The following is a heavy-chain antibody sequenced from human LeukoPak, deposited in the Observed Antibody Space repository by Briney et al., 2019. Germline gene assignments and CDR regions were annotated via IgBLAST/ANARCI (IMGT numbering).Heavy chain of an antibody. J-gene: IGHJ4*02. Sequence: GASVKVSCMASGYTFTGYYMHWVRQAPGQGLEWMGWINPNSGGTNYAQKFQGRVTMTRDTSISTAYMELSRLRSDDTAVYYCAKPHYYYDSSGYGYWGQGTLVTVSS. CDR3: AKPHYYYDSSGYGY. D-gene: IGHD3-22*01. V-gene: IGHV1-2*02. CDR2: INPNSGGT. CDR1: GYTFTGYY.